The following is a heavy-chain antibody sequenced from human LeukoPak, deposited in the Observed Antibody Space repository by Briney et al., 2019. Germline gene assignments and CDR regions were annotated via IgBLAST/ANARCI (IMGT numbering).Heavy chain of an antibody. J-gene: IGHJ5*02. Sequence: KPSETLSLTCTVSGGSISSSSYYWGWIRQPPGKGLEWIGSIYYSGSTYYNPSRKRRFTISVDTSKNQFSLKLSSVTAADTAVYYCASLSIVVVYNWFDPWGQGTLVTVSS. CDR1: GGSISSSSYY. CDR2: IYYSGST. D-gene: IGHD3-22*01. V-gene: IGHV4-39*01. CDR3: ASLSIVVVYNWFDP.